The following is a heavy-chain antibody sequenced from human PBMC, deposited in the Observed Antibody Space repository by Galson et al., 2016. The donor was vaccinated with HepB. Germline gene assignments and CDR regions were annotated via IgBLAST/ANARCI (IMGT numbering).Heavy chain of an antibody. CDR2: IYYTGNT. CDR3: ARGVRNYDFWSGYYGDYYYGMDV. Sequence: LSLTCTVSGGSISSTSYYWAWIRQPPGKGLEWIGSIYYTGNTYYNPSLKSRVTISVDTSKNQFSLKLSSVTAADTAVYHCARGVRNYDFWSGYYGDYYYGMDVWGQGTAVTVSS. V-gene: IGHV4-39*01. J-gene: IGHJ6*02. D-gene: IGHD3-3*01. CDR1: GGSISSTSYY.